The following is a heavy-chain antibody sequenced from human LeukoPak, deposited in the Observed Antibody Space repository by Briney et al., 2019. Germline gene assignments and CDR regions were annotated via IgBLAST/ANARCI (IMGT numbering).Heavy chain of an antibody. V-gene: IGHV4-39*07. CDR1: RGSISSSSYY. Sequence: SETLSLTCTASRGSISSSSYYWGWIRQPPGKGLEWIGSIYYSGSTYYNPSLKSRVIISVDTSKNQFSLKLSSVTAADTAVYYCVREIVGNAFDIWGQGTMVTVSS. CDR2: IYYSGST. CDR3: VREIVGNAFDI. D-gene: IGHD2-21*01. J-gene: IGHJ3*02.